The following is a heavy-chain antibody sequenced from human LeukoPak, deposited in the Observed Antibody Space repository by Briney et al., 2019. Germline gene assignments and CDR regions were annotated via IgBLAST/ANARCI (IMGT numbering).Heavy chain of an antibody. Sequence: PGGSLRLSCAASGFTFSSYSMTRVRQAPGKGLEWVAVISYDGSNKYYADSVKGRFTISRDNSKNTLYLQMNSLRAEDTAVYYCAKEYRWRYFDWSPYFDYWGQGTLVTVSS. D-gene: IGHD3-9*01. CDR1: GFTFSSYS. CDR2: ISYDGSNK. CDR3: AKEYRWRYFDWSPYFDY. V-gene: IGHV3-30*18. J-gene: IGHJ4*02.